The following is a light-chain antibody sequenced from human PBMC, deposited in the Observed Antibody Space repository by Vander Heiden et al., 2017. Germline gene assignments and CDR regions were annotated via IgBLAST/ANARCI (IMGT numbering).Light chain of an antibody. V-gene: IGKV1-5*03. J-gene: IGKJ1*01. CDR3: QQYNSYSRT. CDR2: TAS. CDR1: QSHSSW. Sequence: DIHMTQSPSTLSASVEDRVTISRRASQSHSSWLAWYQQKPGKATKLMIYTASSLESGVPSRSSSSGSGTEFTLTSSSLQADDFATYCRQQYNSYSRTFGQGTKVEIK.